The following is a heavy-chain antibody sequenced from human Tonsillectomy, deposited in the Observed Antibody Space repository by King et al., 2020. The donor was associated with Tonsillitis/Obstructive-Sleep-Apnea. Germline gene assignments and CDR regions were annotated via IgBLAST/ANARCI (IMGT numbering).Heavy chain of an antibody. CDR3: VHQGYCDSTSCYMGKIDWFDP. J-gene: IGHJ5*02. CDR1: GFSLSTSGVG. Sequence: KESGPTLVKPTQTLTLTCTFSGFSLSTSGVGVGWIRQSPGKALEWLAVIYWDDDKRYNPSLKSRLTITKDTSKNQVVLTMTNMDPVDTATYYCVHQGYCDSTSCYMGKIDWFDPWGQGTPVTVSS. D-gene: IGHD2-2*02. CDR2: IYWDDDK. V-gene: IGHV2-5*02.